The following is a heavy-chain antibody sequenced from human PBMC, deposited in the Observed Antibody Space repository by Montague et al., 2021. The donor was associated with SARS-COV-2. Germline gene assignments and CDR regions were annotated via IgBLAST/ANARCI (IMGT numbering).Heavy chain of an antibody. J-gene: IGHJ3*02. CDR1: GYSFTSYW. CDR3: ARERRITILGVVIEDAFDI. D-gene: IGHD3-3*01. Sequence: QSGAEVKKPGESLKISCKGSGYSFTSYWIGWVRQMPGKGPEWMGIIYPGDSDTRYSPSFQGQVTISADKSISTAYLQWSSLKASDTAMCYCARERRITILGVVIEDAFDIWGQGTMVTVSS. CDR2: IYPGDSDT. V-gene: IGHV5-51*03.